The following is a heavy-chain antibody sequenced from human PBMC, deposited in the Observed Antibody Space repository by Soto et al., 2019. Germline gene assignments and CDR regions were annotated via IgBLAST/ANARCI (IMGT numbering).Heavy chain of an antibody. D-gene: IGHD6-13*01. CDR2: ISSSSSTI. Sequence: EVQLVESGGGLVQPGGSLRLSCAASGFTFSSYSMNWVRQAPGKGLEWVSYISSSSSTIYYADSVKGRFTISRDNAKNSRYLQMNSLRAEDTAVDYCARGGEYSSSWGGLGYYYYYMDVWGKGTTVTVSS. CDR1: GFTFSSYS. J-gene: IGHJ6*03. CDR3: ARGGEYSSSWGGLGYYYYYMDV. V-gene: IGHV3-48*01.